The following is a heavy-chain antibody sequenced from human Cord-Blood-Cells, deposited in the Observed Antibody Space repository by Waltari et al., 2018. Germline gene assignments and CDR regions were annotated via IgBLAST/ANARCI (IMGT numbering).Heavy chain of an antibody. CDR3: AADQGAVAGPMFDY. D-gene: IGHD6-19*01. J-gene: IGHJ4*02. V-gene: IGHV1-58*01. CDR1: GFTFTSSA. CDR2: IVVGRGNT. Sequence: QMQLVQSGPEVKKPGTSVKVSCKASGFTFTSSAVQWVRQARGQRLEWIGWIVVGRGNTNYAQKFQERVTITRDMSTSTAYMELSSLRSEDTAVYYCAADQGAVAGPMFDYWGQGTLVTVSS.